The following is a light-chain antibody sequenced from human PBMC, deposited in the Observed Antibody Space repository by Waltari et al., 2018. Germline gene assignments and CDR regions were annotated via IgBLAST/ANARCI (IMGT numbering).Light chain of an antibody. CDR1: SSNVGVSNF. CDR2: EVN. J-gene: IGLJ3*02. V-gene: IGLV2-8*01. Sequence: QSVLTQPPSASGSLGQSVTISCTGASSNVGVSNFVSWYQQHPGQAPKLLIYEVNKRPSGVPDRFSGSKSGNTASLTVSGLLAEDEADYYCTSYAGKNILVFGGGTNLTVL. CDR3: TSYAGKNILV.